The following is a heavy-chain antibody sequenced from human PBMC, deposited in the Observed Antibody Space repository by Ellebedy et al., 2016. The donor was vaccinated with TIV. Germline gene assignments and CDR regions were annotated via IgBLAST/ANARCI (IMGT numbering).Heavy chain of an antibody. CDR1: GYTFTSYA. V-gene: IGHV1-3*01. Sequence: AASVKVSCKASGYTFTSYAMHWVRQAPGQRLEWMGWINAGNANTKYSQTFQGRGTITRDTSASTAYMELSSLRSEDTAVYYCARDFNSYGSVWGQGTLVTVSS. J-gene: IGHJ4*02. D-gene: IGHD5-18*01. CDR3: ARDFNSYGSV. CDR2: INAGNANT.